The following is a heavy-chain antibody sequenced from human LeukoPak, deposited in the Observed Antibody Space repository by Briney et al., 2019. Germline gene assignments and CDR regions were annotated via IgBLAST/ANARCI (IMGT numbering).Heavy chain of an antibody. Sequence: GGSLRLSCVASGFTFSSYAMSWVRQSPGKGLEWVSAISGSGVTTHYAGSVKGRFSISRDNSKNTLYLQMNSLRAEDTALYYCAKKVVVGATSPYSDFQDWGQGTLVTVSS. CDR2: ISGSGVTT. J-gene: IGHJ1*01. D-gene: IGHD1-26*01. CDR3: AKKVVVGATSPYSDFQD. CDR1: GFTFSSYA. V-gene: IGHV3-23*01.